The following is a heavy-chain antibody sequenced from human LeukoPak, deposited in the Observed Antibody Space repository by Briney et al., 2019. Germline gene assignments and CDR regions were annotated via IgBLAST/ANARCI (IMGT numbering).Heavy chain of an antibody. V-gene: IGHV3-11*01. CDR1: GFTFSDYY. CDR3: ARVGRRSYLRYMDV. CDR2: ISSSGSTI. D-gene: IGHD1-26*01. J-gene: IGHJ6*03. Sequence: PGGSLRLSCAAPGFTFSDYYMSWIRQAPGKGLEWVSYISSSGSTIYYADSVKGRFTISRDNAKNSLYLQMNSLRAEDTAVYYCARVGRRSYLRYMDVWGKGTTVTVSS.